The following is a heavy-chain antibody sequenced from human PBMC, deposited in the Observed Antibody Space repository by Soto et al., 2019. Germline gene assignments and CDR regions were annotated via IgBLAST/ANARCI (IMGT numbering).Heavy chain of an antibody. CDR1: GYGFTTYG. D-gene: IGHD1-1*01. CDR3: ARGRYGDY. Sequence: QVNLVQSGAEVKKPGASVKVSCKGSGYGFTTYGITWARQAPGQGLEWMAWNSAHNGNTNYAQKVQGRVTVSRHTSTSTAYMELRSLRSDDTAVYYWARGRYGDYWGQGALVTVSS. V-gene: IGHV1-18*01. CDR2: NSAHNGNT. J-gene: IGHJ4*02.